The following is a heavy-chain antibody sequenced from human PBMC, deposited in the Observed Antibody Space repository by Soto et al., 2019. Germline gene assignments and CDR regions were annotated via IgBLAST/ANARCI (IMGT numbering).Heavy chain of an antibody. J-gene: IGHJ5*02. CDR3: GKEQGGGGGYSYGWDWFDP. V-gene: IGHV3-23*01. D-gene: IGHD5-18*01. CDR1: GFTFSSYA. CDR2: ISGSGGST. Sequence: EVQLLESGGGLVQPGGSLRLSCAASGFTFSSYAMSWVRQAPGKGLEWVSAISGSGGSTYYADSVKGRFTISRDNSKKHVDLEMKRLGGEGTGVYYCGKEQGGGGGYSYGWDWFDPWGQGTLVTVSS.